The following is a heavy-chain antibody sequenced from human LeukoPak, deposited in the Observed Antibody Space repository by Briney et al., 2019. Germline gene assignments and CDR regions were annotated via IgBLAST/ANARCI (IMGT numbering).Heavy chain of an antibody. J-gene: IGHJ4*02. Sequence: SETLSLTCTVSGDSISSYYWSWIRQPPGKGLEWIGYIYYSGSTNYNPSLKSRVTISVDTSKNQFSLKLSSVTAADTAVYYCARGPYSYASRYYFDYWGQGTLVTVSS. D-gene: IGHD5-18*01. V-gene: IGHV4-59*01. CDR2: IYYSGST. CDR3: ARGPYSYASRYYFDY. CDR1: GDSISSYY.